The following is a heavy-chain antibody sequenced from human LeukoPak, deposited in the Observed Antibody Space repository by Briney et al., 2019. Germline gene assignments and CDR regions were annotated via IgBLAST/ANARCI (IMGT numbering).Heavy chain of an antibody. CDR1: GYTFTSYG. V-gene: IGHV1-18*01. CDR3: ARRGGCISTSCNLDY. D-gene: IGHD2-2*01. Sequence: ASVKVSCKASGYTFTSYGISWVRQAPGQGLEWMGWISAYNGNTNYAQKLQGRVTMTTDTSTSIVYMDLSSLRSEDTAIYYCARRGGCISTSCNLDYWGQGTLVTVSS. CDR2: ISAYNGNT. J-gene: IGHJ4*02.